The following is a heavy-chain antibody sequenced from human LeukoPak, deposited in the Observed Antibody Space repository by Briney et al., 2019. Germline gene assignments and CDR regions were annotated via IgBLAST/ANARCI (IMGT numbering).Heavy chain of an antibody. CDR1: GGSISGHY. CDR2: LHYTGST. CDR3: ARLHALGAEEFDP. J-gene: IGHJ5*02. V-gene: IGHV4-59*11. D-gene: IGHD3-16*01. Sequence: SETLSLTCTVSGGSISGHYWSWIRQPPGKRLEWIGYLHYTGSTNYNPSLNSRITMSVDTPNNQFSLRLTSVTAADTAVYYCARLHALGAEEFDPWGQGALVTVSS.